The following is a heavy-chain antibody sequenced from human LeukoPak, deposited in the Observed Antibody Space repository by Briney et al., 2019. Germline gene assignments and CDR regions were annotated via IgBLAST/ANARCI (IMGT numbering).Heavy chain of an antibody. CDR2: IVVGSGNT. J-gene: IGHJ5*02. Sequence: SVKVSCEASGFTFTSSAMQWVRQARGQRLEWIGWIVVGSGNTNYAQKFQERVTITRDMSTSTAYMELSSLRSEDTAVYYCAARYYYGSGRIDPWGQGTLVTVSS. V-gene: IGHV1-58*02. D-gene: IGHD3-10*01. CDR1: GFTFTSSA. CDR3: AARYYYGSGRIDP.